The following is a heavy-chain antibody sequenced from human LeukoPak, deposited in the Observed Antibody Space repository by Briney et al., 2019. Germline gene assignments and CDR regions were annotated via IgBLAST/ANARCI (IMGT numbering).Heavy chain of an antibody. V-gene: IGHV3-21*01. Sequence: PGGSLRLSCAASGFIFSSYSMNWVRQAPGRGLEWVSSISSSSSYIYYADSVKGRFTISRDNAKNSLYLQMNSLRAEDTAVYYCARDHAAMAEAPTDYWGQGTLVTVSS. D-gene: IGHD5-18*01. CDR3: ARDHAAMAEAPTDY. CDR2: ISSSSSYI. J-gene: IGHJ4*02. CDR1: GFIFSSYS.